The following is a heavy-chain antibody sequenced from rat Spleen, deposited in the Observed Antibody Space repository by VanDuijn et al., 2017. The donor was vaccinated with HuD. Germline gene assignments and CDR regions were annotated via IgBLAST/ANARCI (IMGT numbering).Heavy chain of an antibody. V-gene: IGHV5S10*01. CDR1: GFTYSNYV. Sequence: EVQLVESGGGLVQPGRSLKLSCAASGFTYSNYVMAWVRQAPKKGLEWVATVDYDGTRTHYRDSVKGRFTISRDNAKSTLFLQMDSLRSEDTATYYGATAGSRVSRFAYWGQGTLVTVSS. D-gene: IGHD1-4*01. CDR3: ATAGSRVSRFAY. CDR2: VDYDGTRT. J-gene: IGHJ3*01.